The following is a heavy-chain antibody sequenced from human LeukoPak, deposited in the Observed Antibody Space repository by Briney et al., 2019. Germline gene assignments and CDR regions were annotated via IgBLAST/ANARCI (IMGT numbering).Heavy chain of an antibody. CDR2: ISAYNGNT. CDR1: GYSFTTFA. Sequence: GASVKVSCKASGYSFTTFAMNWVRQAPGQGLEWMGWISAYNGNTNCAQKLQGRVTMTADTSTSTAYMDLRSLRSDDTAVYYCAREMPAAAGSDAFDIWGQGTMVTVSS. J-gene: IGHJ3*02. D-gene: IGHD6-13*01. V-gene: IGHV1-18*01. CDR3: AREMPAAAGSDAFDI.